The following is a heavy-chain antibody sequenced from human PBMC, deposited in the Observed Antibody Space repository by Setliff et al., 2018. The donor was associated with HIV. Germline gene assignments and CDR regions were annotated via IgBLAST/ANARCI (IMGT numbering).Heavy chain of an antibody. CDR2: IKSDGSYT. V-gene: IGHV3-74*01. D-gene: IGHD6-13*01. CDR3: VRGLAAAGGYAMDV. CDR1: GFTFSSYW. Sequence: GGSLRLSCAASGFTFSSYWMHWVRQAPGKGLVWVSRIKSDGSYTSYADSAKGRFTISRDNAKNTLHLQMNSLRAEDTAVYYCVRGLAAAGGYAMDVWDQGTTVTVSS. J-gene: IGHJ6*02.